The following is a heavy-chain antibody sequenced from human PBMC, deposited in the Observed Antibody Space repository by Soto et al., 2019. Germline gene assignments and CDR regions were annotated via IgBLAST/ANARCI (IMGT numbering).Heavy chain of an antibody. CDR3: ASGRLIIICDP. J-gene: IGHJ5*02. CDR1: GYTFTSYD. Sequence: QVQLVQSGAEVKKPGASVKVSCKASGYTFTSYDINWARQATGQGLEWMGWMNTNSFKTCYAQKSQGRVTMTRNTSISTAYMELSSLRSEDTAVYYCASGRLIIICDPWGQGTLVTVSS. CDR2: MNTNSFKT. D-gene: IGHD3-10*01. V-gene: IGHV1-8*01.